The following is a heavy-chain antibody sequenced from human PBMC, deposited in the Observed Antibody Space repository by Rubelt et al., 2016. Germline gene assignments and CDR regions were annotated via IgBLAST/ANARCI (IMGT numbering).Heavy chain of an antibody. CDR1: GFTFSSYA. Sequence: QVQLVESGGGVVQPGRSLRLSCAASGFTFSSYAMHWVRQAPGKGLEWVAVISYDGSNKYYADSVKGRFTISRDNSKNRLFLQMNSLRAEDTAVYYCARPGGGYWGQGTLVTVSS. CDR3: ARPGGGY. J-gene: IGHJ4*02. D-gene: IGHD3-16*01. V-gene: IGHV3-30*04. CDR2: ISYDGSNK.